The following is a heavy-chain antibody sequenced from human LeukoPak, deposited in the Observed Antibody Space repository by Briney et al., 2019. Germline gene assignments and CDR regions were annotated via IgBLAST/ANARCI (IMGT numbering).Heavy chain of an antibody. CDR2: ISSSSSYI. D-gene: IGHD1-26*01. V-gene: IGHV3-21*01. CDR3: ARGIVGATQLFDAFDV. Sequence: GGSLRLSCGGSGFTFSRYSMNWVRQAPGKGLEWVSSISSSSSYIYYADSVEGRFTISRDNARNSLFLQMNSLRAEDTAVYYCARGIVGATQLFDAFDVWGQGTMVTVSS. CDR1: GFTFSRYS. J-gene: IGHJ3*01.